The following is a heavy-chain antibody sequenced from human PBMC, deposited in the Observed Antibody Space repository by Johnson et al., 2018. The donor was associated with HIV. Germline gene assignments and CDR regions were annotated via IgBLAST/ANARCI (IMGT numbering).Heavy chain of an antibody. CDR2: ISYDGSNK. Sequence: VQLVESGGGVVQPGRSLRLSCAASGFTFSSYGMHWVRQAPGKGLEWVAVISYDGSNKYYADSVKGRFTISRDNSKNTLYLQMNRLRAEDTAVYFCARENIAAGGTDAFDIWGQGTMVTVSS. D-gene: IGHD6-13*01. V-gene: IGHV3-30*19. CDR3: ARENIAAGGTDAFDI. CDR1: GFTFSSYG. J-gene: IGHJ3*02.